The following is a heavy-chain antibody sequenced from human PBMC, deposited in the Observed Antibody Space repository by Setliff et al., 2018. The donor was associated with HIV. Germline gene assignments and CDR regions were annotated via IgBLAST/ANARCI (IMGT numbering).Heavy chain of an antibody. CDR3: ARDPYPYGDYGDWYFDL. J-gene: IGHJ2*01. D-gene: IGHD4-17*01. CDR1: GFNFSSHT. CDR2: ISSTGTYI. Sequence: GSLRLSCAASGFNFSSHTMNWIRQAPGKGLEWVSSISSTGTYIYYADSMKGRFTISRDNAKNSLYLQMNSLRADDTAVYYCARDPYPYGDYGDWYFDLWGRGTLVTVSS. V-gene: IGHV3-21*01.